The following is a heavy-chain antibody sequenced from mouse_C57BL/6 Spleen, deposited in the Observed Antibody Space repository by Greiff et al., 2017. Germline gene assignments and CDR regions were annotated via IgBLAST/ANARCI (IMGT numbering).Heavy chain of an antibody. Sequence: EVQLVESGPELVKPGASVKMSCKASGYTFTDYNMHWVKQSHGKSLEWIGYINPNNGGTSYNQKFKGKATLTVNKSSSTAYMELRSLTSEDSAVYYCARHYGSSYGYFDVWGTGTTVTVSS. D-gene: IGHD1-1*01. CDR3: ARHYGSSYGYFDV. V-gene: IGHV1-22*01. J-gene: IGHJ1*03. CDR1: GYTFTDYN. CDR2: INPNNGGT.